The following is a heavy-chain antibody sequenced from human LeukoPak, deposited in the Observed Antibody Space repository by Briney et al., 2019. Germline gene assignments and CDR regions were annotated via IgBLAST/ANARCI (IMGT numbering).Heavy chain of an antibody. D-gene: IGHD3-3*01. CDR1: GGSFSGYY. CDR2: INHSGST. CDR3: AREGPYYDFWSGYLHKDYYYYMDV. J-gene: IGHJ6*03. V-gene: IGHV4-34*01. Sequence: PSETLSLTCAVYGGSFSGYYWGWIRQPPGKGLEWIGEINHSGSTNYNPSLKSRVTISVDTSKNQFSLKLSSVTAADTAVYYCAREGPYYDFWSGYLHKDYYYYMDVWGKGTTVTVSS.